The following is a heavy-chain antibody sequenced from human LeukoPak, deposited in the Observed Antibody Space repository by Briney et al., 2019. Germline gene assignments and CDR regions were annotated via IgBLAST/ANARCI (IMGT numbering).Heavy chain of an antibody. V-gene: IGHV1-69*04. CDR3: AIGEDFDS. D-gene: IGHD3-10*01. CDR1: GGTFSSYA. J-gene: IGHJ4*02. CDR2: IIPSVGLT. Sequence: ASVKVSCKTPGGTFSSYAVNWVRQAPGQGLDWVGRIIPSVGLTTYAQKFQARVAISAETSTGTIYMELSSLGSEDTVLYYCAIGEDFDSWGQGTLVAVSS.